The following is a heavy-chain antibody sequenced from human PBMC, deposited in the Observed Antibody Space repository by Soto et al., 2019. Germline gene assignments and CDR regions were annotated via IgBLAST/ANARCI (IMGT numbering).Heavy chain of an antibody. D-gene: IGHD2-15*01. CDR2: IIPIFGTA. V-gene: IGHV1-69*12. J-gene: IGHJ2*01. Sequence: QVQLVQSGAEVKKPGSSVKVSCKASGGTFSSYAISWVRQAPGQGLEWMGGIIPIFGTANYAQKIQGRVTITAAESTGTAHMELRSLRSEATAVYYGARGPCLRYCRGGSGYYFNLWGRGTMVTVSS. CDR3: ARGPCLRYCRGGSGYYFNL. CDR1: GGTFSSYA.